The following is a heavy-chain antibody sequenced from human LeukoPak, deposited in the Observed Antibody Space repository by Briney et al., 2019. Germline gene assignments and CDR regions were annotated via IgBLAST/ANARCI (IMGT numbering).Heavy chain of an antibody. Sequence: ASVRVSCKVSGYTLTELSMHWVRQAPGKGLEWMGGFDPEDGETIYAQKFQGRVTMTEDTSTDTAYMELSSLRSEDTAVYYCATDLSGYSYGYAFDYWGQGTLVTVSS. V-gene: IGHV1-24*01. J-gene: IGHJ4*02. CDR1: GYTLTELS. CDR2: FDPEDGET. CDR3: ATDLSGYSYGYAFDY. D-gene: IGHD5-18*01.